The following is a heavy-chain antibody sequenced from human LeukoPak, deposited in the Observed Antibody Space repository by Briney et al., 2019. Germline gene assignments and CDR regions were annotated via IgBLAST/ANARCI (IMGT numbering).Heavy chain of an antibody. CDR3: AKDHQDIVVVPAATAYYYGMDV. V-gene: IGHV3-30*18. D-gene: IGHD2-2*01. Sequence: GGSLRLSYAASGFTFSSYGMHWVRQAPGKGLEWVAVISYDGSNKYYADSVKGRLTISRDNSKNTLYLQMNSLRAEDTAVYYCAKDHQDIVVVPAATAYYYGMDVWGQGTTVTVSS. CDR1: GFTFSSYG. CDR2: ISYDGSNK. J-gene: IGHJ6*02.